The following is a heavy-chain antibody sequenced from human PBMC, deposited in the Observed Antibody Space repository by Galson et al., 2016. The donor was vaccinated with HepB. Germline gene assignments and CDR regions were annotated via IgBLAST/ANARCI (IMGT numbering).Heavy chain of an antibody. CDR1: GGSISSDYW. V-gene: IGHV4-4*02. J-gene: IGHJ6*02. CDR2: IYHSGGI. CDR3: AGLGAGNILGMDV. D-gene: IGHD3-16*01. Sequence: SETLSLTCDVSGGSISSDYWWSWVRQSPGRGLEWIAEIYHSGGIHYNPSLMSRVIMSVDASKNPFSLNLTSVTAADSAGYYCAGLGAGNILGMDVWGLGTTVTVSS.